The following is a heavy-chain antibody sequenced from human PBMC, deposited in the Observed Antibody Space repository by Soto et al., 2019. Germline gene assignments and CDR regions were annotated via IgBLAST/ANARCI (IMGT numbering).Heavy chain of an antibody. V-gene: IGHV4-31*03. CDR3: ARAGPGDMVRGVNWFDP. Sequence: QVQLQESGPGLVKPSQTLSLTCTVSGGSISSGGYYWSWIRQHPGKGLEWIGYIYYSGSTYYNPSLKSRVTISVDTSKNQFSLKLSSVTAADTAVYYCARAGPGDMVRGVNWFDPWGQGTLVTVSS. CDR2: IYYSGST. D-gene: IGHD3-10*01. CDR1: GGSISSGGYY. J-gene: IGHJ5*02.